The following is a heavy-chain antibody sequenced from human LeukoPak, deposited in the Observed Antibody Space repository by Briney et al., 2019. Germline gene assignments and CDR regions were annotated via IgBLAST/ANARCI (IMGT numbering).Heavy chain of an antibody. CDR2: IYSRDNT. CDR1: GFTFSSYA. Sequence: GRSLRLSCAASGFTFSSYAMHWVRQAPGKGLEWISIIYSRDNTDYADSVRGRFIISRDNSKNTVYLQMNSLRVDDTAVYYCARDRAYGDYAAWGQGTLVTVSS. D-gene: IGHD4-17*01. J-gene: IGHJ5*02. CDR3: ARDRAYGDYAA. V-gene: IGHV3-53*01.